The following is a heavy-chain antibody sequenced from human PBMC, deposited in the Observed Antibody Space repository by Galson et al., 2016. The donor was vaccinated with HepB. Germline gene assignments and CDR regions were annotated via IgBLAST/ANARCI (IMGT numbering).Heavy chain of an antibody. CDR3: ARILTHATPKNAAVSRRTHFYCNVMDV. Sequence: PALVKPTQTLTLTCTFSGFSLTTIGLGVGWIRQPPGKALEWLALTYWDDDERYSPSLRSRLTITKDTSRNQVVLKMTNMDPVDSGTYFCARILTHATPKNAAVSRRTHFYCNVMDVWGQGTTVTVSS. V-gene: IGHV2-5*02. CDR2: TYWDDDE. CDR1: GFSLTTIGLG. D-gene: IGHD2-15*01. J-gene: IGHJ6*02.